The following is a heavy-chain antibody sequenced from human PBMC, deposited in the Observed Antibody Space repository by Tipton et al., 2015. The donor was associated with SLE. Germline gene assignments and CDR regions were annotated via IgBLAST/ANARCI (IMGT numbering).Heavy chain of an antibody. CDR1: GASTNTKY. Sequence: TLSLTCTVPGASTNTKYWTWIRQSPGKGLEWIGYANRNEGTKIKSSLERRVTISLDTSRSQFSLRLSSVTAADTAVYYCARGSCSGGVCYIDYWGQGTLVTVSS. J-gene: IGHJ4*02. CDR2: ANRNEGT. CDR3: ARGSCSGGVCYIDY. D-gene: IGHD2-8*02. V-gene: IGHV4-59*13.